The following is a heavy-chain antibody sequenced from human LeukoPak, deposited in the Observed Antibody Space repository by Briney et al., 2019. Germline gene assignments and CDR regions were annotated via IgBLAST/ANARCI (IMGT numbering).Heavy chain of an antibody. J-gene: IGHJ2*01. D-gene: IGHD1-26*01. CDR1: GFALSSHW. CDR2: VNRDGSET. V-gene: IGHV3-7*01. Sequence: PGGSLRLSCAASGFALSSHWMTWVRQVPGRGPEWMANVNRDGSETYYLDSVKGRFTISKDNAKNSLYLQMDSLRAEDTAVYYCARAPSGSYPYWYFDLWGRGTLVTVSS. CDR3: ARAPSGSYPYWYFDL.